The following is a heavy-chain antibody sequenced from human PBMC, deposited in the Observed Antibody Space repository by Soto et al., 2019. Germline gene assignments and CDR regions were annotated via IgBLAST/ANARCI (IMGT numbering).Heavy chain of an antibody. CDR1: GYTFTSYG. J-gene: IGHJ6*02. Sequence: QVQLVQSGAEVKKPGASVKVPCKASGYTFTSYGISWVRQAPGQGLEWMGWISAYNGNTNYAQKLQGRVTMTTDTSTSTAYMELRSLRSDDTAVYYCARGDAYCSSTSCYRGPYYYYYGMDVWGQGTTVTVSS. V-gene: IGHV1-18*01. D-gene: IGHD2-2*02. CDR3: ARGDAYCSSTSCYRGPYYYYYGMDV. CDR2: ISAYNGNT.